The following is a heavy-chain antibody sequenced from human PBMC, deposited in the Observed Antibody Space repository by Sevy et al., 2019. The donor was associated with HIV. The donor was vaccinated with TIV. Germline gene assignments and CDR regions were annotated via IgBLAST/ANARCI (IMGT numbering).Heavy chain of an antibody. V-gene: IGHV3-15*07. CDR3: ATVRYYYDSSGSYQANVDY. J-gene: IGHJ4*02. CDR2: IKSKTEGGTT. CDR1: GFTCSNAW. D-gene: IGHD3-22*01. Sequence: GGSLRLSCAASGFTCSNAWMNWVRQAPGKGLEWVGRIKSKTEGGTTDYAAPVKGRFTISRDDSKNTRYLQMNILKTEYTAVYYCATVRYYYDSSGSYQANVDYWGPGSLVTVAS.